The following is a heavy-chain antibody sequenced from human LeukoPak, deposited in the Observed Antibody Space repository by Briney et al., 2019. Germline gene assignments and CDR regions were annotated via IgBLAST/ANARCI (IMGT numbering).Heavy chain of an antibody. Sequence: SDTLSLTSTISCGFISSYYWSWIPQPAGKGLDWNGHIYNSGSTTYNPSLKGRVPMSVAPSKNQFSLHLSSVTAADTAVYYCARSAFLVTAPGLYYFDYWGQGTLVDVSS. D-gene: IGHD6-13*01. J-gene: IGHJ4*02. CDR1: CGFISSYY. V-gene: IGHV4-4*07. CDR3: ARSAFLVTAPGLYYFDY. CDR2: IYNSGST.